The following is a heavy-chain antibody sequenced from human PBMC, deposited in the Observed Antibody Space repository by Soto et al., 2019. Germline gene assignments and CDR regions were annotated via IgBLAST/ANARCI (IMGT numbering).Heavy chain of an antibody. CDR1: GFTFSNYA. Sequence: EVPLLESGGGLVQPGGSLRLSCAASGFTFSNYAVTWVRQAPGKGLEWVSTISGSGGSTYYADSVKGWFTISRDNSKNTLYLQMNSLRAGDTAVYYCAKDQGSSWYEIDYWGQGTLVSVSS. CDR2: ISGSGGST. J-gene: IGHJ4*02. CDR3: AKDQGSSWYEIDY. D-gene: IGHD6-13*01. V-gene: IGHV3-23*01.